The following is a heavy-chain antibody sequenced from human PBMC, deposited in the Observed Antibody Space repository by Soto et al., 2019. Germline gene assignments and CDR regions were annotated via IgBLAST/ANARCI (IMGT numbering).Heavy chain of an antibody. D-gene: IGHD3-16*01. CDR1: GGSMSSYV. CDR3: ARGLSAFDP. Sequence: ETLSLTCAVSGGSMSSYVWSWIRQPAGKGLEWIGRIYSSGSTSYNPALKSRVTMSVDTSKTQVSLRLNSMNDEDTAVYYCARGLSAFDPWGQGTLVTVSS. CDR2: IYSSGST. J-gene: IGHJ5*02. V-gene: IGHV4-4*07.